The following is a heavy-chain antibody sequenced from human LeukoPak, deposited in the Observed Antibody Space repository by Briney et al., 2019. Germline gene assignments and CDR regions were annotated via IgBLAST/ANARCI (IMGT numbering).Heavy chain of an antibody. CDR1: GGSISSSSYY. V-gene: IGHV4-39*07. D-gene: IGHD3-3*01. CDR3: ARTITIFGALGYFDY. Sequence: SETLSLTCTVSGGSISSSSYYWGWIRQPPGKGLEWIGCIYYTGSTYYNPSLERRLTISVATSNNQFSLKVTSVTAADTAVYFCARTITIFGALGYFDYWGQGTLVTVSS. J-gene: IGHJ4*02. CDR2: IYYTGST.